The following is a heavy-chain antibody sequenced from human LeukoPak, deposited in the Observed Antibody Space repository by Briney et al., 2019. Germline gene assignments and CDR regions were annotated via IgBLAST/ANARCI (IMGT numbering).Heavy chain of an antibody. V-gene: IGHV3-7*01. Sequence: GGSLRLSCAASGFTFSNYWMGWVRQAPGKGLEWVANIKQDGSEIYYVDSVKGRFTISRDTAKDSLYLQMNSLRAEDTAVYYCAKSYCSSTSCPKEKIDYWGQGTLVTVSS. D-gene: IGHD2-2*01. CDR3: AKSYCSSTSCPKEKIDY. CDR2: IKQDGSEI. CDR1: GFTFSNYW. J-gene: IGHJ4*02.